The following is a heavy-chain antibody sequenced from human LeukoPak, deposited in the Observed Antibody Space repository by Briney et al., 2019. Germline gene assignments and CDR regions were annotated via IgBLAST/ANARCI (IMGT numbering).Heavy chain of an antibody. CDR1: GFTFSSYA. CDR3: AKDPFEQQLGPLDY. CDR2: ISGSGGST. J-gene: IGHJ4*02. D-gene: IGHD6-13*01. Sequence: PGGSLRLSCAASGFTFSSYAMSWVRQAPGKGLEWVSAISGSGGSTYYADSVKGRFTISRDNSKNTLYLQMNSLRAEDTAVYYCAKDPFEQQLGPLDYWGQGTLVTVSS. V-gene: IGHV3-23*01.